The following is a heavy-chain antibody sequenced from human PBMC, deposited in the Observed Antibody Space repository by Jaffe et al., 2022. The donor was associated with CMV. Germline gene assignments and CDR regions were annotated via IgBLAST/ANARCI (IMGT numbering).Heavy chain of an antibody. V-gene: IGHV3-23*01. J-gene: IGHJ4*02. CDR2: ISGSGTT. CDR1: GFTFSSYA. D-gene: IGHD3-10*01. CDR3: AKSHYGPFDY. Sequence: EVQLLESGGGLVQPGGSLRLSCAASGFTFSSYAMSWVRQAPGKGLEWVSTISGSGTTYYADSVKGRFTISRDNSKNTLYLQMNSLRAEDTAVYYCAKSHYGPFDYWGQGTLVTVSS.